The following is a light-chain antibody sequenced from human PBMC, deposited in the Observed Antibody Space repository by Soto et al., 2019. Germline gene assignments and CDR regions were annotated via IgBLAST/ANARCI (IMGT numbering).Light chain of an antibody. Sequence: QSVLTQPPSVSGAPGQRVTISCTGSSSNIGAGYDVHWYQQLPGTAPKLLIYGNSNRPSGVPDRFSGSKSGTSASLAITGLQAEEEADYYCQSYDSSLSVVFGGGTTLTVL. V-gene: IGLV1-40*01. CDR2: GNS. J-gene: IGLJ2*01. CDR1: SSNIGAGYD. CDR3: QSYDSSLSVV.